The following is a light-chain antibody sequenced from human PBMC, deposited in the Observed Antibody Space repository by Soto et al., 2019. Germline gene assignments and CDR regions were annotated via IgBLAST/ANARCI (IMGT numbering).Light chain of an antibody. V-gene: IGKV3-15*01. CDR2: GAS. Sequence: EIVMTKSPATLSVSPGERATLSCRASQSVSSNLAWYQQKPGQAPRLLIYGASTRATGIPARSSGSGSGTEFTLTISSLQSEDFAVYYCQQYNNWPPTKTFGQGTKVDIK. J-gene: IGKJ1*01. CDR3: QQYNNWPPTKT. CDR1: QSVSSN.